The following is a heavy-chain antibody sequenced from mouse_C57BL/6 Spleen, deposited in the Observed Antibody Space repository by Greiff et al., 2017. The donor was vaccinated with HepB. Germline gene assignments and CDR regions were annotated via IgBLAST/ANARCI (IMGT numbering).Heavy chain of an antibody. J-gene: IGHJ3*01. CDR3: VRDGPFAY. V-gene: IGHV1-81*01. CDR2: IYPRSGNT. Sequence: VKLQESGAELARPGASVKLSCKASGYTFTSYGISWVKQRTGQGLEWIGAIYPRSGNTYYSEKFKGRATLTADNSSSTGYMELRSLTTEDSAVDLCVRDGPFAYWGQGTLVTVSA. CDR1: GYTFTSYG.